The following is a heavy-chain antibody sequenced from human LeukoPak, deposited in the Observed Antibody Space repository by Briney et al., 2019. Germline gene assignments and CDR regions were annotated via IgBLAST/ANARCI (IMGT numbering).Heavy chain of an antibody. V-gene: IGHV1-8*01. Sequence: ASVKVSCKASGYSFTNYDINWVRQATGQGLEWMGWMNPNSGNTGLAQKFQGRVTMTRKTSIITAHMELSSLTSEDTAVYYCARVYCSVVVAATRGCYFDSWGQGTLVTVSS. CDR2: MNPNSGNT. D-gene: IGHD2-15*01. CDR1: GYSFTNYD. J-gene: IGHJ4*02. CDR3: ARVYCSVVVAATRGCYFDS.